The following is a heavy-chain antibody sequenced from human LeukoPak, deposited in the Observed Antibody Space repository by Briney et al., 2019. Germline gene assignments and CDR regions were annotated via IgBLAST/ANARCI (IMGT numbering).Heavy chain of an antibody. D-gene: IGHD1-7*01. CDR1: EFTFSSYW. Sequence: GGSLRLSCAASEFTFSSYWMSWVRQAPGKGLEWVANIKQDGSEKYYVDSVKGRFTISRDNAKNSLYLQMNSLRAEDTAVYYCAKDRVVYNWNYAYYFDDWGQGTLVTVSS. J-gene: IGHJ4*02. CDR3: AKDRVVYNWNYAYYFDD. V-gene: IGHV3-7*01. CDR2: IKQDGSEK.